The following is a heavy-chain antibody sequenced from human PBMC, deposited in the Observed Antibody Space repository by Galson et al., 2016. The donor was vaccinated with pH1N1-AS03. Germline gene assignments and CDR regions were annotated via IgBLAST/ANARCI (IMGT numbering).Heavy chain of an antibody. CDR3: ATRPPPYGDYALDF. D-gene: IGHD4-17*01. J-gene: IGHJ4*02. CDR2: IKSSSDGGTT. Sequence: SLRLSCAASGISFSKAWMTWFRQGPGKGLEWLGRIKSSSDGGTTGYAAPVKGRFIISRDDSQSTVYLQMNSLKTEDTALYYCATRPPPYGDYALDFWGQGTLVTVSS. CDR1: GISFSKAW. V-gene: IGHV3-15*01.